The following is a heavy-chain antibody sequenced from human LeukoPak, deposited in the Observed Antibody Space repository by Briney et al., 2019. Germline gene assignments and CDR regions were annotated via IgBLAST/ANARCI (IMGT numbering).Heavy chain of an antibody. J-gene: IGHJ6*03. D-gene: IGHD3-3*01. V-gene: IGHV4-59*01. Sequence: SETLSLTCTVSGGSISSYYWSWIRQPPGKGLEWIGYIYYSGSTNYNPSLKSRVTISVDTSKNQFSLKLSSVTAADTAVYYCAREAWSGYFWSGYKNKYYYYYYMDVWGKGTTVTVSS. CDR2: IYYSGST. CDR3: AREAWSGYFWSGYKNKYYYYYYMDV. CDR1: GGSISSYY.